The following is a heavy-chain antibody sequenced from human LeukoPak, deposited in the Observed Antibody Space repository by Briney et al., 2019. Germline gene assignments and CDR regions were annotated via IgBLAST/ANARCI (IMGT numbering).Heavy chain of an antibody. Sequence: GGSLRLSCAASGFTFSSYGMHWVRQAPGKGLEWVAFIRYDGSNKYYADSVKGRFTISRDNSKNTLYLQMNSLRAEDTAVYYCAKDSTPNPAYYYYYMDVWGKGTTVTVSS. CDR2: IRYDGSNK. CDR1: GFTFSSYG. CDR3: AKDSTPNPAYYYYYMDV. V-gene: IGHV3-30*02. J-gene: IGHJ6*03.